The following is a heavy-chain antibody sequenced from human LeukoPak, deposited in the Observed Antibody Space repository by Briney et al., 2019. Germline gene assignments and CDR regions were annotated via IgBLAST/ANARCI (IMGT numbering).Heavy chain of an antibody. D-gene: IGHD2-2*01. Sequence: GTLSLTCAVSGGSISSSNWWSWVRQPPGKGLEWVSYISSSGSTIYYADSVKGRFTISRDNAKNSLYLQMNSLRAEDTAVYYCAKDGRYCSSTSCSDAFDIWGQGTMVTVSS. CDR3: AKDGRYCSSTSCSDAFDI. J-gene: IGHJ3*02. CDR2: ISSSGSTI. V-gene: IGHV3-11*01. CDR1: GGSISSSNW.